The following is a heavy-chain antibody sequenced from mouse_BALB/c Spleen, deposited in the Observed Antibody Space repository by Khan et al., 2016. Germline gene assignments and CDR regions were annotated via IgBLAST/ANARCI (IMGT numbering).Heavy chain of an antibody. CDR2: IWAGGST. CDR1: GFSLTHYG. CDR3: ARDENYRYDGFAY. V-gene: IGHV2-9*02. Sequence: QVQLKESGPGLVAPSQTLSITCTVSGFSLTHYGVHWVRQPPGKGLEWLGIIWAGGSTNYNSALMSRLSISKDNSKSQVSLKMNSLQTDDTAWYYCARDENYRYDGFAYWGQGTLVTVSA. J-gene: IGHJ3*01. D-gene: IGHD2-14*01.